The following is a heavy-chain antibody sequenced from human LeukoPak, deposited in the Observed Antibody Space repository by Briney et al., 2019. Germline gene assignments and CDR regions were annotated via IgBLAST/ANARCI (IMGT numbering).Heavy chain of an antibody. CDR1: GGSISSSLYH. CDR2: IYYTGTT. Sequence: PSETLSLTCTVSGGSISSSLYHWGWIRQSRGKNLEWLGSIYYTGTTHYNPSLKSRVTISVDTSKNQFSLKLSSVTAADTAVYYCASGWSFDYWGQGTLVTVSS. J-gene: IGHJ4*02. V-gene: IGHV4-39*07. CDR3: ASGWSFDY. D-gene: IGHD6-19*01.